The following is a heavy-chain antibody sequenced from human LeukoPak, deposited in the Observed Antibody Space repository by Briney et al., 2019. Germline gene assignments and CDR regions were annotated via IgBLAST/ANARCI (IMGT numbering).Heavy chain of an antibody. CDR2: ISYDGNIK. D-gene: IGHD2-15*01. CDR1: RFTFSSYG. CDR3: AKDKEYCSGGSCYLLYYFDY. Sequence: GGSLRLSCAGSRFTFSSYGMHWVRQAPGKGLEWVSVISYDGNIKDYADSVKGRFTISRDNSKNTLYLQMNSLRAEDTAVYYCAKDKEYCSGGSCYLLYYFDYWGQGSLVTVSS. J-gene: IGHJ4*02. V-gene: IGHV3-30*18.